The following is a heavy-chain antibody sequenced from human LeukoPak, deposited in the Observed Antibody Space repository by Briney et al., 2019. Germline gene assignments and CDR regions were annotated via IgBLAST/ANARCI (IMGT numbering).Heavy chain of an antibody. CDR2: IYYGGST. V-gene: IGHV4-59*01. D-gene: IGHD3-10*01. Sequence: SETLSLTCTVSGGSISSYYWSWIRQPPGKGLEWIGYIYYGGSTNYNPSLKSRVTISVDTSKNQFSLKLSSVTAADTAVYYCARGRAGRYDFWGQGTLVTVSS. CDR1: GGSISSYY. J-gene: IGHJ4*02. CDR3: ARGRAGRYDF.